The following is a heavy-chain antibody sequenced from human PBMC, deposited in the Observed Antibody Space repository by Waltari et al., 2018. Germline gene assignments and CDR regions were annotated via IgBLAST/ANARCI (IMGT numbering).Heavy chain of an antibody. V-gene: IGHV4-39*07. CDR2: IYYSGST. J-gene: IGHJ4*02. CDR3: VAPLSPYYFDY. Sequence: QLQLQESGPGLVKPSETLSLTCTVSGGSISSSSYYWGWIRPPPGKGLEWIGSIYYSGSTYYHPSLKSRVTISVDTSKNQFSLKLSSVTAADTAVYYCVAPLSPYYFDYWGQGTLVTVSS. CDR1: GGSISSSSYY.